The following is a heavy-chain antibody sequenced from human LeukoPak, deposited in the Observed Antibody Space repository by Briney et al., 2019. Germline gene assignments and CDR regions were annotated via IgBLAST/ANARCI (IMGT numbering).Heavy chain of an antibody. CDR1: GGSISSSSSY. V-gene: IGHV4-39*07. J-gene: IGHJ4*02. Sequence: SETLSLTCTVSGGSISSSSSYWGWIRQPPGKGLEWIGSIYYSGSTYYNPSLKSRLTVSVDTSKNQFSLKLSSVTAADTAVYYCARVDQLAFDQWGQGTLITVSS. D-gene: IGHD2-2*01. CDR3: ARVDQLAFDQ. CDR2: IYYSGST.